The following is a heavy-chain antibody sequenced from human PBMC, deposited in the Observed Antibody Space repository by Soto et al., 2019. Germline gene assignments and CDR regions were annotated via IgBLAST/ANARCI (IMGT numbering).Heavy chain of an antibody. CDR3: ARDTTNYYGSGSYYFVGHYYGMDV. J-gene: IGHJ6*02. V-gene: IGHV3-30-3*01. CDR2: ISYDGSNK. CDR1: GSTFSSYA. Sequence: GGSLRLSCTASGSTFSSYAMHWVRQAPGKGLEWVAVISYDGSNKYYADSVKGRFTISRDNSKNTLYLQMNSLRAEDTAVYYCARDTTNYYGSGSYYFVGHYYGMDVWGQGTTVTVSS. D-gene: IGHD3-10*01.